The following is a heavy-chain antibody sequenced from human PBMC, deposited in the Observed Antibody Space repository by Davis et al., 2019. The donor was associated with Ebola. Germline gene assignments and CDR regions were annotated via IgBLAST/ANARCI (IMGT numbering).Heavy chain of an antibody. CDR1: GRSVSSGSYY. CDR3: ARARSTSCCVFDY. J-gene: IGHJ4*02. D-gene: IGHD2-2*01. CDR2: IYYSGST. V-gene: IGHV4-61*01. Sequence: PSETLSLTCTVSGRSVSSGSYYWSWIRQPPGKGLEWIGYIYYSGSTNYNPSLKSRVTISVDTSKNQFSLKLSSVTAADTAVYYCARARSTSCCVFDYWGQGTLVTVSS.